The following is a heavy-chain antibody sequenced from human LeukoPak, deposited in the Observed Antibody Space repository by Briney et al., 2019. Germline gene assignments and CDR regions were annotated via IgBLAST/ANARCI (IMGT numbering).Heavy chain of an antibody. CDR3: VRDNFGDYLPFF. D-gene: IGHD4-17*01. V-gene: IGHV3-21*01. Sequence: GGSLRLSCAASGFTFSSYAMSWVRQAPGRGLEWVSSISPSSDGIFYADSLRGRFTVSRDNAKNLLYLHLNSLRVEDTAVYFCVRDNFGDYLPFFWGQGTLVTVSS. CDR2: ISPSSDGI. CDR1: GFTFSSYA. J-gene: IGHJ4*02.